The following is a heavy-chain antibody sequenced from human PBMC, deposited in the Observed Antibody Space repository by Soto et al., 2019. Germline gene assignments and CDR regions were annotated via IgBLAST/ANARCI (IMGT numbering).Heavy chain of an antibody. V-gene: IGHV1-46*03. CDR1: GYTFTSYY. CDR3: ARTNSGYAPRFDY. Sequence: QVQLVQSGAEVKEPGASVKVSCKASGYTFTSYYMHWVRQAPGQGLEWMGILNPSGGSTSYAQKFQGGGTMTRDTSTSTGYMELSSLRSEDTAVYYCARTNSGYAPRFDYWGQGTLVTVSS. CDR2: LNPSGGST. D-gene: IGHD5-12*01. J-gene: IGHJ4*02.